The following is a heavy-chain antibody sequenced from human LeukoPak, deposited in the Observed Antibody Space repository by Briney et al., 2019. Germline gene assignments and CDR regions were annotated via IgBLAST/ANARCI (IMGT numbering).Heavy chain of an antibody. J-gene: IGHJ5*02. D-gene: IGHD2-15*01. CDR2: IYYSGST. CDR1: GGSISSSSYY. CDR3: ARLGYCSGGSCYSVFWFDP. Sequence: SETLSLTCTVSGGSISSSSYYWGRIRQPPGKGLEWIGSIYYSGSTYYNPSLKSRVTISVDTSKNQFSLKLSSVTAADTAVYYCARLGYCSGGSCYSVFWFDPWGQGTLVTVSS. V-gene: IGHV4-39*01.